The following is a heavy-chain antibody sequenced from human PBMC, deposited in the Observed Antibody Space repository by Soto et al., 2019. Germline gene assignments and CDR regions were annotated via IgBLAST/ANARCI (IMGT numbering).Heavy chain of an antibody. CDR2: INHSGST. V-gene: IGHV4-34*01. Sequence: SETLSLTCAVYGGSFSGYYWSWIRQPPGKGLEWIGEINHSGSTNYNPSLKSRVTISVDTSKNQFSLKLSSVTAADTAVYYCARGLTGYSSSSNWFDPWGQGTLVTVSS. J-gene: IGHJ5*02. D-gene: IGHD6-6*01. CDR1: GGSFSGYY. CDR3: ARGLTGYSSSSNWFDP.